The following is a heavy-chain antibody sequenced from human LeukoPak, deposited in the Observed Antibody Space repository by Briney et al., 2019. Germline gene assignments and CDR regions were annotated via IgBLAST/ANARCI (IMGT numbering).Heavy chain of an antibody. Sequence: GGSLRLSCAASGFTFSSYWMSWVRQAPGKGPEWVAEIKQDGSETYYVDSVKGRFTITRDNAKNSLDLQMNSLRAEDTAVYYCARDYYGSGSHDYWGQGTLVTVSS. CDR3: ARDYYGSGSHDY. J-gene: IGHJ4*02. CDR1: GFTFSSYW. D-gene: IGHD3-10*01. V-gene: IGHV3-7*04. CDR2: IKQDGSET.